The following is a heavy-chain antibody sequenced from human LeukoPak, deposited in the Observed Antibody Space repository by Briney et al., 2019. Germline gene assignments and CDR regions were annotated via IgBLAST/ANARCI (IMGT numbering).Heavy chain of an antibody. D-gene: IGHD1-1*01. V-gene: IGHV3-11*01. CDR1: GFTFSDYY. Sequence: GGSLRLSCAASGFTFSDYYMSWIRQAPGKGLEWVSYISSSGSTIKYADSVKGRFTIYRDNAKNSLYLQMNSLRAEDTAVYYCARDPGTTGTTGWFDPWGQGTLVTVSS. CDR2: ISSSGSTI. CDR3: ARDPGTTGTTGWFDP. J-gene: IGHJ5*02.